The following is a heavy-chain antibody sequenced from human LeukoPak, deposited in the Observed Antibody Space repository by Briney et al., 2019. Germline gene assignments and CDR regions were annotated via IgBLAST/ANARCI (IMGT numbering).Heavy chain of an antibody. V-gene: IGHV3-23*01. CDR1: GFTFSSYA. Sequence: GGSLRLSCAASGFTFSSYAMSWVRQAPGKGLEWVSAISGSGGSTYYADSVKGRFTISRDNSKNTLYLQMNSLRAEDTAVYYCAKDVYNYYDSSGYYYPFDYWGQGTLVTVSS. CDR3: AKDVYNYYDSSGYYYPFDY. D-gene: IGHD3-22*01. CDR2: ISGSGGST. J-gene: IGHJ4*02.